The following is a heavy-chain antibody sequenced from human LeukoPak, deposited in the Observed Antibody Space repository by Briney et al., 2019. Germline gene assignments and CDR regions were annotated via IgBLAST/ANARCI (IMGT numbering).Heavy chain of an antibody. CDR2: MNPNSGDR. V-gene: IGHV1-8*03. J-gene: IGHJ4*02. D-gene: IGHD2-15*01. Sequence: ASVKVSCKASGYTFSSYDINWVRQATGQGLEWMGWMNPNSGDRGYAQKFQGRVTLTRNTSINTAYMELSSLRSEDTAVYYCARGAQRSLGYCSGGSCWSCDYWGQGTLVTVSS. CDR1: GYTFSSYD. CDR3: ARGAQRSLGYCSGGSCWSCDY.